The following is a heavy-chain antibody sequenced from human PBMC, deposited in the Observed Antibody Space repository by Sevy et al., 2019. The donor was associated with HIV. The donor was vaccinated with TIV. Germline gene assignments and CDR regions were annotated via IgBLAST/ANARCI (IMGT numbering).Heavy chain of an antibody. J-gene: IGHJ6*02. CDR3: AREKADYYDSSGYYNYYYYGMDV. Sequence: GVSLRLSCAASGFTFSSYWMSWVRQAPGKGLEWVANIKQDGSEKYYVDSVKGRFTISRDNAKNSLYLQMNSLRAEDTAVYYCAREKADYYDSSGYYNYYYYGMDVWGQGTTVTVSS. CDR2: IKQDGSEK. D-gene: IGHD3-22*01. CDR1: GFTFSSYW. V-gene: IGHV3-7*01.